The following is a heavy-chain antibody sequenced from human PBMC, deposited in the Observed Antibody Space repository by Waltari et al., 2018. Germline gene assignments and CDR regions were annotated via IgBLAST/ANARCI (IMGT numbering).Heavy chain of an antibody. CDR1: GGSISSGRYY. CDR2: IYTSGST. CDR3: ARSATYYYDSSGYFPGDY. J-gene: IGHJ4*02. Sequence: QVQLQESGPGLVKPSQTLSLTCTVSGGSISSGRYYWSWNRTPAGKGLEWIGRIYTSGSTNYNPSLKSRVTISVDTSKNQFSLKLSSVTAADTAVYYCARSATYYYDSSGYFPGDYWGQGTLVTVSS. D-gene: IGHD3-22*01. V-gene: IGHV4-61*02.